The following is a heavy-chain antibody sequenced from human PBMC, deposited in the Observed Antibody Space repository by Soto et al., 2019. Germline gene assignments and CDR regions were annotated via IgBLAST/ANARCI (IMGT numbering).Heavy chain of an antibody. J-gene: IGHJ6*02. CDR1: GYTFTSYG. CDR2: ISAYKGNT. V-gene: IGHV1-18*01. D-gene: IGHD3-10*01. Sequence: ASVKVSCKASGYTFTSYGISWVRQAPGQGLEWMGRISAYKGNTNYAQKLQGRVTMTTDTSTSTAYMELRSLRSDDTAVYYCARHEVLNYYGSGSYYNVVAHYYGMDVWGQGTTVTVSS. CDR3: ARHEVLNYYGSGSYYNVVAHYYGMDV.